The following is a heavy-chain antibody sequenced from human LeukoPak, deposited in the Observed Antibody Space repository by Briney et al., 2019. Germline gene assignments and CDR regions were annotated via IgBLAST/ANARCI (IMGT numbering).Heavy chain of an antibody. D-gene: IGHD3-10*01. Sequence: PSETLSLTCAVYGGSFSGYYWSWIRQPPGKGLEWIGETNHSGSTNYNPSLKSRVTISVDTSKNQFSLKLSSVTAADTAVYYCARGRGVPITMVRGAIRWFDPWGQGTLVTVSS. CDR3: ARGRGVPITMVRGAIRWFDP. CDR1: GGSFSGYY. CDR2: TNHSGST. J-gene: IGHJ5*02. V-gene: IGHV4-34*01.